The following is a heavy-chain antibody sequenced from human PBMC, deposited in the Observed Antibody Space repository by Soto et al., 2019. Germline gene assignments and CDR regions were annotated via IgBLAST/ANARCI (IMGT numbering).Heavy chain of an antibody. CDR2: IDWDDDK. V-gene: IGHV2-70*04. Sequence: GPTLLNPTQTLTLTCTFSGFSLSTVGMHVSWIRQPPGEALEWLARIDWDDDKWYSPSLKTRLTISKDTSRNRVVLTMTNMDPVDTATYYCERMTTTHSFDFWGQGTVVTVSS. CDR3: ERMTTTHSFDF. J-gene: IGHJ4*02. D-gene: IGHD4-4*01. CDR1: GFSLSTVGMH.